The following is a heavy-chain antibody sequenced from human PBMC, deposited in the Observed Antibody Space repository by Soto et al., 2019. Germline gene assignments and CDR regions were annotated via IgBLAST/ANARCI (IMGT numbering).Heavy chain of an antibody. CDR1: GFTFSDSY. CDR3: ARDLGYYDSSGYFDY. CDR2: ISSSDSII. Sequence: PGGSLRLSCAASGFTFSDSYVSWIRQAPGKGLEWVSYISSSDSIIYYSDSVKGRFIISRDNAKNSLYPQMNSLRAEDTAVYYCARDLGYYDSSGYFDYWGQGTLVTVSS. J-gene: IGHJ4*02. D-gene: IGHD3-22*01. V-gene: IGHV3-11*01.